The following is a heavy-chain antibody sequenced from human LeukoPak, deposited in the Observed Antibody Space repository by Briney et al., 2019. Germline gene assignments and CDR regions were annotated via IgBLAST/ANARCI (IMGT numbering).Heavy chain of an antibody. Sequence: GGSLRLSCAASGFPFSTYWITWVRQAPGKGLEWVANIKNDGSEKYYVDSAKGRFTISRDNAENSLFLQMNSLRVEDTAIYCCTRDSGLTGYDLLDYWGQGTLVTVSS. J-gene: IGHJ4*02. V-gene: IGHV3-7*01. CDR3: TRDSGLTGYDLLDY. D-gene: IGHD5-12*01. CDR1: GFPFSTYW. CDR2: IKNDGSEK.